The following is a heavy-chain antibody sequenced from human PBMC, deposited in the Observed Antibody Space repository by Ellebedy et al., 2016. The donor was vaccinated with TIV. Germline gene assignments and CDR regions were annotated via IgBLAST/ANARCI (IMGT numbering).Heavy chain of an antibody. Sequence: SETLSLXCAVYGGSFSGYYWSWIRQPPGKGLEWIGEINHSGSTNYNPSLKSRVTISVDTSKNQFSLKLSSVTAADTAVYYCARGRRMWGSGSAWYFDLWGRGTLVTGSS. CDR2: INHSGST. CDR3: ARGRRMWGSGSAWYFDL. V-gene: IGHV4-34*01. J-gene: IGHJ2*01. D-gene: IGHD3-10*01. CDR1: GGSFSGYY.